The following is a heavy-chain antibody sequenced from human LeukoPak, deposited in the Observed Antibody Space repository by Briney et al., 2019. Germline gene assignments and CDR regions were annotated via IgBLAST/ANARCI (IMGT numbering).Heavy chain of an antibody. J-gene: IGHJ6*03. CDR1: GFTFSSYA. CDR2: ISGSGGST. D-gene: IGHD3-3*01. V-gene: IGHV3-23*01. CDR3: AKVDPVEVTYYDFFEYYMDV. Sequence: GGSLRLSCAASGFTFSSYAMHWVRQAPGKGLEWVSAISGSGGSTYYADSVKGRFTISRDNSKNTLYLQMNSLRAEDTAVYYCAKVDPVEVTYYDFFEYYMDVWGKGTTVTVSS.